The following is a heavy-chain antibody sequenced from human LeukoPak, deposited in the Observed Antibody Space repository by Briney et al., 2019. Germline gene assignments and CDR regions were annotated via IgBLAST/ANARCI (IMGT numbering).Heavy chain of an antibody. Sequence: GESLKISCKGSGYNFTSYWIGWVRQMPGKGLEWMGIIYPGDSDTRYSPSFQGQVTISADKSISTAYLQWSSLKASDTAMYYCARRGYSYGYVIDAFDIWGQGTMVTVSS. D-gene: IGHD5-18*01. CDR2: IYPGDSDT. V-gene: IGHV5-51*01. CDR3: ARRGYSYGYVIDAFDI. CDR1: GYNFTSYW. J-gene: IGHJ3*02.